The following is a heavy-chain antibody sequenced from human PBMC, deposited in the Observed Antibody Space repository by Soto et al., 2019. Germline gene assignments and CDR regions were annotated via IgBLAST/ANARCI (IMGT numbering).Heavy chain of an antibody. CDR3: ARSVDYMDV. CDR1: GDSVSSNSAA. Sequence: SQTLSLTCAISGDSVSSNSAAWNWIRQSPSRGLEWLGRTYYRSKWYNDYAVSVKSRITISVDTSKNQFSLKLSSVTAADTAVYYCARSVDYMDVWGKGTTVTVSS. J-gene: IGHJ6*03. V-gene: IGHV6-1*01. CDR2: TYYRSKWYN.